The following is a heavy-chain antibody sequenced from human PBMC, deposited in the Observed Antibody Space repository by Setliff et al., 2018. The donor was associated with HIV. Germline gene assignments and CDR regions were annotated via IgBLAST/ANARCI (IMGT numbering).Heavy chain of an antibody. Sequence: SETLSLTCAVSGGSIGTANWWSWVRQPPGQGLEWIGEIYYSGNTNYNPSLKSRVTMSVDKPKNHLSLKLSSVTAADTVLYYCAKGTPSCSFCFDNWGLGTLVTVSS. D-gene: IGHD2-15*01. CDR2: IYYSGNT. J-gene: IGHJ4*02. CDR3: AKGTPSCSFCFDN. V-gene: IGHV4-4*02. CDR1: GGSIGTANW.